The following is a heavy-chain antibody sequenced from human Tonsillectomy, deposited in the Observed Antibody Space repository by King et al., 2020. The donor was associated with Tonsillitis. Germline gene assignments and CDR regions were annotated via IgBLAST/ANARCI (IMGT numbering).Heavy chain of an antibody. CDR3: AHRKNAAASGTGAFDI. D-gene: IGHD6-13*01. J-gene: IGHJ3*02. CDR1: GFSLSTSGVG. CDR2: IYWDDDK. Sequence: VTLKESGPTLVKPTQTLTLTCTFSGFSLSTSGVGVGWIRQPPGKALEWLALIYWDDDKRDGPSLRSRVTTAKDTSKNQVVLTMTKMDPVDTGTYYCAHRKNAAASGTGAFDIWGQGTVVTVSS. V-gene: IGHV2-5*09.